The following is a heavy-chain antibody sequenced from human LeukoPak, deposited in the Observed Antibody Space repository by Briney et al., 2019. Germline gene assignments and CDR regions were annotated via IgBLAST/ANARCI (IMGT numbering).Heavy chain of an antibody. V-gene: IGHV3-30*02. CDR1: GFTFSTYG. J-gene: IGHJ4*02. D-gene: IGHD6-25*01. CDR3: AKVGIQANPQRAFDY. CDR2: IRYDGSNK. Sequence: PGGSLRLSCAASGFTFSTYGMHWVRQAPGKGLKWVAFIRYDGSNKYYADSVKGRFTISRDNSKNTLYLQMNSLRAEDTAVYYCAKVGIQANPQRAFDYWGQGTLVTVSS.